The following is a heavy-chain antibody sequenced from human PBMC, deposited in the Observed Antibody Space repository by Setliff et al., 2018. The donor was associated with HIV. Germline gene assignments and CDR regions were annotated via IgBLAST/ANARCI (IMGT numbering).Heavy chain of an antibody. CDR3: ARGRVDDSSGYYGVVDYYYYYYMDV. CDR1: GGSFSGYY. D-gene: IGHD3-22*01. V-gene: IGHV4-34*01. Sequence: PSETLSLTCAVYGGSFSGYYWSWIRQPPGKGLEWIGEINHRGSTNYNPSLKSRVTISVDTSKNQFSLKLSSVTAADTAVYYCARGRVDDSSGYYGVVDYYYYYYMDVWGKGTTVTVSS. CDR2: INHRGST. J-gene: IGHJ6*03.